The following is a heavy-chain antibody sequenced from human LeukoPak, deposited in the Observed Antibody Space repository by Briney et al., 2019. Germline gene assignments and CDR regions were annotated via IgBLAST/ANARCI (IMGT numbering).Heavy chain of an antibody. CDR1: GFTFRIYN. V-gene: IGHV3-30*03. CDR2: ITYDGSNK. J-gene: IGHJ4*02. CDR3: AGKRGYKKGY. Sequence: PGGSLRLSCAASGFTFRIYNMHWVRQAPGKGLEWVAVITYDGSNKYYSDSVRGRFTISRDNSKNTLYLQMNSLRAEDTAVYYCAGKRGYKKGYWAQGPLATVSS. D-gene: IGHD5-24*01.